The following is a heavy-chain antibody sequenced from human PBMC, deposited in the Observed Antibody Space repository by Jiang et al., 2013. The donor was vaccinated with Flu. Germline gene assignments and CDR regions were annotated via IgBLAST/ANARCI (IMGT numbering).Heavy chain of an antibody. D-gene: IGHD6-13*01. CDR2: IYTSGST. V-gene: IGHV4-4*07. CDR1: GGSISSYY. J-gene: IGHJ6*03. CDR3: ARDLGAAAAPGDYYYYMDV. Sequence: GLVKPSETLSLTCTVSGGSISSYYWSWIRQPAGKGLEWIGRIYTSGSTNYNPSLKSRVTMSVDTSKNQFSLKLSSVTAADTAVYYCARDLGAAAAPGDYYYYMDVWGKGTTVTVSS.